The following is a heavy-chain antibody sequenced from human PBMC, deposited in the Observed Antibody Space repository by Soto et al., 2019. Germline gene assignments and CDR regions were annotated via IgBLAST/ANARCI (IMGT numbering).Heavy chain of an antibody. J-gene: IGHJ6*03. D-gene: IGHD5-12*01. Sequence: GSGATLGNPAQTLTLTCTFSGFSLSTSGMCVNWIRQPPGKALEWLARIDWDDDKYYSTSLKTRLTISKDTSKNQVVFTLTNMEPVDTATYYCARILHGYSGYVYLMAVWGKGTSVTGSS. V-gene: IGHV2-70*11. CDR3: ARILHGYSGYVYLMAV. CDR1: GFSLSTSGMC. CDR2: IDWDDDK.